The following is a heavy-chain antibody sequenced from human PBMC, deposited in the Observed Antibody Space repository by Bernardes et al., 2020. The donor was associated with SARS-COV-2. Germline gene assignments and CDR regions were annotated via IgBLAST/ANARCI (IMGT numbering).Heavy chain of an antibody. J-gene: IGHJ4*02. Sequence: GGSLRLSCAASGFTFDDYAMHWVRQAPGKGLEWVSGISWNSGSIGYADSVKGRFTISRDNAKNSLYLQMNSLRAEDTALYYCAKVLAAAGTAGNDYWGQGTLVTVSS. CDR2: ISWNSGSI. CDR1: GFTFDDYA. V-gene: IGHV3-9*01. CDR3: AKVLAAAGTAGNDY. D-gene: IGHD6-13*01.